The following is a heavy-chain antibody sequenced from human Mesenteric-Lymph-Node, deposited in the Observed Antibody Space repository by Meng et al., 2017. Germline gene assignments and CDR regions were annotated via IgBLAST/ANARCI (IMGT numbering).Heavy chain of an antibody. Sequence: SETLSLTCTVSDYSISSGYYWGWIRQSPGKGLEWIGSVYRSGGTYYNPSLKSRVTISIDTSKNQFSLKLSSVTAADTAVYYCARGRPYSGNTPYYYYGMDVWGQGTMVTVSS. CDR1: DYSISSGYY. CDR2: VYRSGGT. CDR3: ARGRPYSGNTPYYYYGMDV. V-gene: IGHV4-38-2*02. D-gene: IGHD1-26*01. J-gene: IGHJ6*02.